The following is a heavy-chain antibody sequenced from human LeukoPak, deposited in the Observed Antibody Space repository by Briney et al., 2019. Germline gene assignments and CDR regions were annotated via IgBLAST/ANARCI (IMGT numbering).Heavy chain of an antibody. CDR1: GGTFSSYA. CDR2: IIPILGIA. J-gene: IGHJ4*02. V-gene: IGHV1-69*04. D-gene: IGHD7-27*01. Sequence: SVKVSCKAAGGTFSSYAISWVRQAPGQGLEWMGRIIPILGIANYAQKFQGRVTITADKSTSTAYMELSSLRSEDTAVYYCAREYWGNLDYWGQGTLVTVSS. CDR3: AREYWGNLDY.